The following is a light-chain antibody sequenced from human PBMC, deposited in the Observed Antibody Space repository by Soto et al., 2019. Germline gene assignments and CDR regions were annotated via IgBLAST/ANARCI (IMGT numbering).Light chain of an antibody. V-gene: IGKV3-20*01. CDR2: GAS. CDR3: HQYDSSPLT. Sequence: EIVLTQSPGTLSLSPGERATLSCRASQSVSSSSLAWYQQKPGQAPRLLIYGASSRATGIPDRFSGSGSGTDFTLTISRLEPEDFAVYYCHQYDSSPLTFGCGTKVEIK. J-gene: IGKJ4*01. CDR1: QSVSSSS.